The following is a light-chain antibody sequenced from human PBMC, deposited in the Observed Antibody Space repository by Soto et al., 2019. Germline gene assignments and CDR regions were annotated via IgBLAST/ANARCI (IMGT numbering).Light chain of an antibody. CDR2: DAS. V-gene: IGKV1-5*01. CDR1: QSISSW. Sequence: DIQMTQSPSTLSASVGDRVTITCRASQSISSWLAWYQQKTGKAPKLLIYDASSLESGVPSRFSGSGSGTEFQLTISSLQPDDFANYYCQQYNSYPWTFGQGTKVEIK. J-gene: IGKJ1*01. CDR3: QQYNSYPWT.